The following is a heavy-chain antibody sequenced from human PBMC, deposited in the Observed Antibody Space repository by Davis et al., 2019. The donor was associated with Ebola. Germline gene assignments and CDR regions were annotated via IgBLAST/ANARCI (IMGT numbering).Heavy chain of an antibody. CDR2: TNHSGST. D-gene: IGHD3-3*01. J-gene: IGHJ4*02. CDR1: GGSTSSGDYY. Sequence: SETLSPTCTVSGGSTSSGDYYWSWIRQPPGKGLEGIGETNHSGSTNYNPSRKSRVTISVDTSKNQFSLKLSSVTAADTAVDYCARTNVDFWSGYYSGYFDYWGQGTLVTVSS. V-gene: IGHV4-61*08. CDR3: ARTNVDFWSGYYSGYFDY.